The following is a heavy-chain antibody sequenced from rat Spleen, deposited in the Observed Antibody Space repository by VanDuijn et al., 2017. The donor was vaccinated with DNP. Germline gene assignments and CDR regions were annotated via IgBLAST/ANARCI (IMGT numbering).Heavy chain of an antibody. CDR1: GFTFTNFP. Sequence: EVQLVESGGGLVQPGRSMKLSCAASGFTFTNFPMAWVRQAPTKGLEWVASITSGGGITYYPDSVKGRFTISRNNAENTLYLQMNSLRSEDTATYYCVREGTTTWFAYWGQGVMVSVSS. V-gene: IGHV5-46*01. J-gene: IGHJ2*01. CDR2: ITSGGGIT. CDR3: VREGTTTWFAY. D-gene: IGHD1-8*01.